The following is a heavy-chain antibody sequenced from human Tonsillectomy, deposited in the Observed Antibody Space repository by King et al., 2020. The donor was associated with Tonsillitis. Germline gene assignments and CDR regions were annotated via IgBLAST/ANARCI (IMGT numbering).Heavy chain of an antibody. CDR2: ISRSSNYI. CDR1: GFTFSSYI. Sequence: VQLVESGGGLVKPGGSLRLSCAASGFTFSSYIMNWVRQAPGKGLEWVSSISRSSNYIYHADSVKGRFTISRDTAKNSLYLQMNNLRAEDTALYYCARGNYFDNWGQGTLVTVSS. J-gene: IGHJ4*02. CDR3: ARGNYFDN. V-gene: IGHV3-21*01.